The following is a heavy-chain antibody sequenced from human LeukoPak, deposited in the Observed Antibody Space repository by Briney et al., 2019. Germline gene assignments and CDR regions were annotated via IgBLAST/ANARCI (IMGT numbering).Heavy chain of an antibody. J-gene: IGHJ4*02. CDR2: IYYSGST. Sequence: SETLSLTCTVSGGSISSYYWSWIRQPPGKGLEWIGYIYYSGSTNYNPSLKSRVTISVDTSKNQFSLKLSSVTAADTAVYYCARDLGEGSSWYSWDYWGQGTLVTVSS. CDR1: GGSISSYY. CDR3: ARDLGEGSSWYSWDY. V-gene: IGHV4-59*01. D-gene: IGHD6-13*01.